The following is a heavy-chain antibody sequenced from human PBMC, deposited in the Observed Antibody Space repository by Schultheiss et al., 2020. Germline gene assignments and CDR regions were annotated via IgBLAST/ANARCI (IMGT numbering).Heavy chain of an antibody. CDR1: GFTFSSYE. V-gene: IGHV3-74*01. Sequence: GGSLRLSCAASGFTFSSYEMNWVRQAPGKGLEWVSRINSDGSSTSYADSVKGRFTISRDNAKNTLYLQMNSLRAEDTAVYYCARDRSGSYSPMDYYYYGMDVWGQGTTVTVSS. D-gene: IGHD1-26*01. CDR2: INSDGSST. CDR3: ARDRSGSYSPMDYYYYGMDV. J-gene: IGHJ6*02.